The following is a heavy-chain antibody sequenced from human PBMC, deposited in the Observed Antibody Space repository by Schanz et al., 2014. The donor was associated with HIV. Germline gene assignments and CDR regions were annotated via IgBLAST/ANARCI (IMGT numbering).Heavy chain of an antibody. J-gene: IGHJ4*02. CDR2: ISPSNGNT. D-gene: IGHD5-12*01. CDR3: ARGAAEMATMTPWRY. CDR1: GYIFTSNV. Sequence: QVQLVQSGAEVKKPGASVRVSCKTSGYIFTSNVISWVRQAPGQGLEWMGWISPSNGNTNYAQKFQGRVTMTTDTSTSTAYMDLRSLRSDDTAVYYCARGAAEMATMTPWRYWGQGTLVTVSS. V-gene: IGHV1-18*01.